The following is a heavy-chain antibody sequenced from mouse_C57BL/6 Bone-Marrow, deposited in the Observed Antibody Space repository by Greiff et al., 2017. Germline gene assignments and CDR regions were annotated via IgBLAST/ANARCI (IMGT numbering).Heavy chain of an antibody. CDR2: IYPRDGFT. V-gene: IGHV1-85*01. Sequence: VQLQQSGPELVKPGASVKLSCKASGYTFTSYYINWVKQRPGQGLEWIGWIYPRDGFTKYNEKVKGKSTLTVDTSSSTAYMELHILTSEDSAVYFCARLELDGSSGDWCLGVWGTGTTVTVSA. J-gene: IGHJ1*03. CDR1: GYTFTSYY. CDR3: ARLELDGSSGDWCLGV. D-gene: IGHD1-1*01.